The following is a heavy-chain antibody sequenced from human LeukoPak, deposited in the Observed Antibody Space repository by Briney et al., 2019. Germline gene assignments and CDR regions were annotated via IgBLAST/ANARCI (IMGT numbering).Heavy chain of an antibody. CDR2: ISSSSSYI. Sequence: NPGGSLRLSCAASGFTFSSYSMNWVRQAPGKGLEWVSSISSSSSYIYYADSVKGRFTISRDNAKNSLYLQMNSLRAEDTAVYYCARAGLAGTEGHFDYWGQGTLVTVSS. V-gene: IGHV3-21*01. CDR1: GFTFSSYS. CDR3: ARAGLAGTEGHFDY. J-gene: IGHJ4*02. D-gene: IGHD6-19*01.